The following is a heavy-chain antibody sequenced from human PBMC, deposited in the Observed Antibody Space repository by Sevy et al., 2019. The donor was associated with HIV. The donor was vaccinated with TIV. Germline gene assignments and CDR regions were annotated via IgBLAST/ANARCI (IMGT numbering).Heavy chain of an antibody. V-gene: IGHV3-7*01. D-gene: IGHD3-3*01. CDR1: GFTLSSYW. CDR3: ARGEYYDFPRALYYYYGMDV. CDR2: IKQDGSEK. J-gene: IGHJ6*02. Sequence: GGSLRLSCTASGFTLSSYWMSWVRQAPGKGLEWVANIKQDGSEKYYVNSVKGGFTISRDNAMNSLYLQMNSLRAEDTAVYYCARGEYYDFPRALYYYYGMDVWGQGTTVTVSS.